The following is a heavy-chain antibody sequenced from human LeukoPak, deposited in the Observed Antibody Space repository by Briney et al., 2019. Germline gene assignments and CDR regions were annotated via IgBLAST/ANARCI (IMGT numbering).Heavy chain of an antibody. Sequence: GGSLRLSCAASGFTFSSYAMSWVRQAPGKGLEWVSAISGSGGSTYYADSVKGRFTISRDNSKNTLYLQINSLRAEDTAVYYCAKAFRDKMGINGSGSYLLGLISRRSGYYYYYGMDVWGQGTTVTVSS. V-gene: IGHV3-23*01. J-gene: IGHJ6*02. CDR1: GFTFSSYA. D-gene: IGHD3-10*01. CDR3: AKAFRDKMGINGSGSYLLGLISRRSGYYYYYGMDV. CDR2: ISGSGGST.